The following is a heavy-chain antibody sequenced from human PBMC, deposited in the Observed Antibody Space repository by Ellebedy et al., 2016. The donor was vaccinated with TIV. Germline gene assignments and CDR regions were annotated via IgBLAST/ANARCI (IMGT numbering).Heavy chain of an antibody. J-gene: IGHJ4*02. D-gene: IGHD5-12*01. CDR3: ATERSGYDFDY. CDR2: LWYDGRRE. CDR1: GFTFSTYG. Sequence: GESLKISCAASGFTFSTYGMHWVRQAPGKGLEWVAVLWYDGRREYYADSVKGRFTVSRDNSKNTLYLQMNSLRTEDTAVYYCATERSGYDFDYWGQGTLVTVSA. V-gene: IGHV3-33*01.